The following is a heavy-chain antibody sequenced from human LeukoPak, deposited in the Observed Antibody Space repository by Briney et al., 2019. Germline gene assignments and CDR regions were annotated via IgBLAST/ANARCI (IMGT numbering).Heavy chain of an antibody. CDR1: GYTLTSYD. CDR2: MNPNSGNT. D-gene: IGHD1-20*01. CDR3: ARGLYNWNDGSVY. V-gene: IGHV1-8*03. Sequence: ASVKVSCKASGYTLTSYDINWVRQATGQGLEWMGWMNPNSGNTGYAQKFQGRVTNTRNTSISTAYMELSSLRSEDTAVYYCARGLYNWNDGSVYWGQGTLVTVSS. J-gene: IGHJ4*02.